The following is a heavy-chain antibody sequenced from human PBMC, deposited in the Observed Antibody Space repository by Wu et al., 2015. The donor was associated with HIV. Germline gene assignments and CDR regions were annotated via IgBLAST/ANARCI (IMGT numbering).Heavy chain of an antibody. CDR3: ARGGHRTNGFCYHFEF. V-gene: IGHV1-18*01. D-gene: IGHD2-8*01. Sequence: QVQLVQSGSEVKKPGASVKVSRKASGYLFTHYGVSWVRQAPGQGLEWVGWVSAWDGRTDCAQRLQGRVTMTTDTSTTTAYMELRSLTSDDTGVYYCARGGHRTNGFCYHFEFWGQGTLLTVSS. CDR1: GYLFTHYG. CDR2: VSAWDGRT. J-gene: IGHJ4*02.